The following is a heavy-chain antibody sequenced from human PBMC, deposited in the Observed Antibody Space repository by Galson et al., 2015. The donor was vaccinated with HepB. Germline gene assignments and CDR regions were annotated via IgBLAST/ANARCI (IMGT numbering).Heavy chain of an antibody. CDR1: GFTVSDYY. V-gene: IGHV3-11*06. Sequence: SLRLSCAASGFTVSDYYMSWIRQAPGKGLEWVSYIRVNGHTNYADSVKGRFTISRDNANNSLYLQMNSLRAEDTAVYYCASDLRRPTVAPWGYWGQGTLVTVSS. D-gene: IGHD7-27*01. J-gene: IGHJ4*02. CDR3: ASDLRRPTVAPWGY. CDR2: IRVNGHT.